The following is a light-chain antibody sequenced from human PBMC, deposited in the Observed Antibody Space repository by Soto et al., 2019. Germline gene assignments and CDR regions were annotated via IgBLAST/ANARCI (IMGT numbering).Light chain of an antibody. CDR1: SSDVGHNH. J-gene: IGLJ2*01. CDR2: DVS. CDR3: SSYTSRVV. Sequence: QSALTQPASVSGSPGQSITISCTGTSSDVGHNHVSWYQQHAGKVPKLIIYDVSTRPSGVSTRFSGSKSGNTASLTISGLQAEDEADYYCSSYTSRVVFGGGTKLTVL. V-gene: IGLV2-14*01.